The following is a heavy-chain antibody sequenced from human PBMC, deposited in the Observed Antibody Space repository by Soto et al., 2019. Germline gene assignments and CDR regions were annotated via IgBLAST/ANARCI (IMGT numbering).Heavy chain of an antibody. Sequence: GGSLRLSCAASGFTVSSNYMSWVRQAPGKGLEWVSVIYSGGSTYYADSVKGRFTISRDNSKNTLYLQMNSLRAEDTAVYYCALFWDDFWSGSRSSHYYYYYMDVWGKGTTVTVSS. D-gene: IGHD3-3*01. J-gene: IGHJ6*03. CDR1: GFTVSSNY. CDR3: ALFWDDFWSGSRSSHYYYYYMDV. CDR2: IYSGGST. V-gene: IGHV3-66*01.